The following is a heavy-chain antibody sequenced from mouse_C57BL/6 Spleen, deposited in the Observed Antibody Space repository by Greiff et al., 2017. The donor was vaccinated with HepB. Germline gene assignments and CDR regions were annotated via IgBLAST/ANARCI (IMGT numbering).Heavy chain of an antibody. D-gene: IGHD4-1*01. CDR3: ARRNQLTGPYFDY. CDR2: INPNNGGT. Sequence: VQLKQSGPELVKPGASVKIPCKASGYTFTDYNMDWVKQSHGKSLEWIGDINPNNGGTIYNQKFKGKATLTVDKSSSTAYMELRSLTSEDTAVYYCARRNQLTGPYFDYWGQGTTLTVSS. V-gene: IGHV1-18*01. J-gene: IGHJ2*01. CDR1: GYTFTDYN.